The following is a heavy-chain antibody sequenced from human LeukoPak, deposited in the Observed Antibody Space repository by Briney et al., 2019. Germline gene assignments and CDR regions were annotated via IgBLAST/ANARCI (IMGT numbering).Heavy chain of an antibody. CDR1: GYTFTGYY. CDR2: INPNSGGT. Sequence: ASVKVSCKASGYTFTGYYMHWVRQAPGQGPEWMGWINPNSGGTNYAQKFQGWVTMTRDTSISTAYMELSRLRSDDTAVYYCAREIETDYGDPSRTAVYYYGMDVWGQGTTVTVSS. CDR3: AREIETDYGDPSRTAVYYYGMDV. V-gene: IGHV1-2*04. D-gene: IGHD4-17*01. J-gene: IGHJ6*02.